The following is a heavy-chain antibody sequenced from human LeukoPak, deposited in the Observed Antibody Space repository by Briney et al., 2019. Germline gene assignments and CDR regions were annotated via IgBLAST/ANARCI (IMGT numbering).Heavy chain of an antibody. Sequence: ASVKVSCKASGGTFSSYAISWVRQAPGQGLEWMGGIIPIFGTANYAQKFQGRVTITADESTSTAYMELSSLRSEDTAVYYCARERKLRYFDWYYFDYWGQGTLVTVSS. J-gene: IGHJ4*02. CDR1: GGTFSSYA. V-gene: IGHV1-69*13. CDR3: ARERKLRYFDWYYFDY. CDR2: IIPIFGTA. D-gene: IGHD3-9*01.